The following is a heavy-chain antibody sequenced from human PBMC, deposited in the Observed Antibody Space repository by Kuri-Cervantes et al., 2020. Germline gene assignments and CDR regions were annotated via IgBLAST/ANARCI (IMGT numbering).Heavy chain of an antibody. J-gene: IGHJ4*02. CDR3: ASLVSSWYYFDY. CDR2: ISFDGSIK. V-gene: IGHV3-30*14. D-gene: IGHD6-13*01. Sequence: GGSLRLSWAASGFTFSSYAMSWVRQAPGKGLEWVTVISFDGSIKYYTDSVKGRFTISRDNSKNTLYLQMNSLRAEDTAVYYCASLVSSWYYFDYWGQGTLVTVSS. CDR1: GFTFSSYA.